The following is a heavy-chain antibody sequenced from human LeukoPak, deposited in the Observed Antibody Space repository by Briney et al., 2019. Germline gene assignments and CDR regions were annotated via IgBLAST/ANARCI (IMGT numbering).Heavy chain of an antibody. Sequence: GASVKVSCKASGYTFTSYDINWVRQATGQGLEWMGWMNPNSGNTGYAQKFQGRVTMTRNTSISTAYMELSSLRSEDTAVYYCARSPAAGRGMDVWGQGTTVAVSS. CDR1: GYTFTSYD. J-gene: IGHJ6*02. CDR2: MNPNSGNT. D-gene: IGHD3-10*01. CDR3: ARSPAAGRGMDV. V-gene: IGHV1-8*01.